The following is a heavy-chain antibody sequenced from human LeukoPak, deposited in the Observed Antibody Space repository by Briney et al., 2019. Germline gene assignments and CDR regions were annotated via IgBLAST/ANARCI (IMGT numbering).Heavy chain of an antibody. Sequence: GGSLRLSCAASGFTFSSYWMSWVRQAPGKGLEWVANIKQDGSEKYYVDSVKGRFTISRDNAKNSLDLQMNSLRAEDTAVYYCARAPTWIQLWLPYWGQGTLVTVSS. D-gene: IGHD5-18*01. CDR1: GFTFSSYW. CDR2: IKQDGSEK. CDR3: ARAPTWIQLWLPY. V-gene: IGHV3-7*01. J-gene: IGHJ4*02.